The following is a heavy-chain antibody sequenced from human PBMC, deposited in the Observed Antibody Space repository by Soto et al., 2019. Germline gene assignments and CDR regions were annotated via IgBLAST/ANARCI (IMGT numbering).Heavy chain of an antibody. CDR3: AKSFSPLGYYYGMDV. V-gene: IGHV3-23*01. CDR1: GFTFSSYA. CDR2: ISGSGGST. J-gene: IGHJ6*02. Sequence: GGSLRLSCAASGFTFSSYAMSWVRPAPGEGLEWVSAISGSGGSTYYADSVKGRFTISRDNSKNTLYLQMNSLRAEDTAVYYCAKSFSPLGYYYGMDVWGQGTTVTVSS.